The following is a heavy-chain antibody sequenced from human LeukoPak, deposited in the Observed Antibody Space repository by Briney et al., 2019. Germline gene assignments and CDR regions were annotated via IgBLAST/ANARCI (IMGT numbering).Heavy chain of an antibody. V-gene: IGHV3-23*01. J-gene: IGHJ5*02. Sequence: GESLKISCAASGFTFSNYAMSWVRQAPGKGLEWLSVITGSGGSTYYADSVKGRFTSSRDNSKNTVYLQMNSLRAEDTAVYYCSKGIGYYYDNSGYYFRLDPWGQGTLVTVSS. CDR2: ITGSGGST. D-gene: IGHD3-22*01. CDR3: SKGIGYYYDNSGYYFRLDP. CDR1: GFTFSNYA.